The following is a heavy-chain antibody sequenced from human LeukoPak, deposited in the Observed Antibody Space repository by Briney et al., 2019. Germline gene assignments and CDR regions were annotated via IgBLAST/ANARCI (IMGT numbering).Heavy chain of an antibody. J-gene: IGHJ4*02. CDR2: IYYSGST. CDR1: GGSISSSSYY. CDR3: ARVSYDFWNSASGYFDY. D-gene: IGHD3-3*01. Sequence: SETLSLTCTVSGGSISSSSYYWGWIRQPPGKGLEWIGSIYYSGSTYYNPSLKSRVTIAVDTSKNQFSLKLSSVTAADTAVCYCARVSYDFWNSASGYFDYWGQGTLVTVSS. V-gene: IGHV4-39*07.